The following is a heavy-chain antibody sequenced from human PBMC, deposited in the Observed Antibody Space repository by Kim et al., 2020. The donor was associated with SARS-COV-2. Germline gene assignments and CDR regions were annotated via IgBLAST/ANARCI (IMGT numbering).Heavy chain of an antibody. J-gene: IGHJ4*02. Sequence: ASVKVSCKASGYTFTGYYMHWVRQAPGQGLEWMGRINPNSGGTNYAQKFQGRVTMTRDTSISTAYMELSRLRSDDTAVYYCARSGLGGDSSGLCIDYWGQGTLVTVSS. CDR1: GYTFTGYY. V-gene: IGHV1-2*06. D-gene: IGHD3-22*01. CDR2: INPNSGGT. CDR3: ARSGLGGDSSGLCIDY.